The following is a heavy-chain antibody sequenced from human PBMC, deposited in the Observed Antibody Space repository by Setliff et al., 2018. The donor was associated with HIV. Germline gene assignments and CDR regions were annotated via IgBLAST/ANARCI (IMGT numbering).Heavy chain of an antibody. J-gene: IGHJ4*02. D-gene: IGHD1-26*01. Sequence: ASVKVSCKASGYTFTGYYLHWVRQAPGQGLQWMGRINPKTGVAHFAQTFQGRVTMTRDTSIGIAFMELSRVKSADTAVYFCARGTVVGATIYYFDYWGQGTLVTVSS. CDR2: INPKTGVA. CDR1: GYTFTGYY. V-gene: IGHV1-2*06. CDR3: ARGTVVGATIYYFDY.